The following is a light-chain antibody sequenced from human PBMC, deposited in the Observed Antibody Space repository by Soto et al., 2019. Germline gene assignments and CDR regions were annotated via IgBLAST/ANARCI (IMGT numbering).Light chain of an antibody. Sequence: DIQMTQSPSTLSASVGDRVTITCRASQSIGSSLAWYQQKPGKAPNLLISDVSSLERGVPSRFGGSGSGTEFTFTIRSLQPDDFATYYCQQYNGYSRTFGQGTKVDIK. V-gene: IGKV1-5*01. CDR1: QSIGSS. CDR3: QQYNGYSRT. CDR2: DVS. J-gene: IGKJ1*01.